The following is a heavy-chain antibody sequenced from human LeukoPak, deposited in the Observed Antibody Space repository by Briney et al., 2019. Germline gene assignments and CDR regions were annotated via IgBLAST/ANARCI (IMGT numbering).Heavy chain of an antibody. Sequence: GRSLRLSCAASGFIFSIYGMHWVRQPPARGREGVAVIRYDGRNKQYADSVKGRFTISRDNSKNTLYRQMNRLRAEDTAVYYCARDPANYYDSSGYYADEYYYYGMDVWGQGTTVTVSS. CDR3: ARDPANYYDSSGYYADEYYYYGMDV. J-gene: IGHJ6*02. CDR1: GFIFSIYG. CDR2: IRYDGRNK. V-gene: IGHV3-33*01. D-gene: IGHD3-22*01.